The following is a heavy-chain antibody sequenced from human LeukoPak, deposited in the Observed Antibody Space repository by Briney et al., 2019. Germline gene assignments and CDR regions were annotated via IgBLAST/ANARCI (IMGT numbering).Heavy chain of an antibody. CDR1: GFTFSSYA. J-gene: IGHJ4*02. Sequence: PGGSLRLSCAASGFTFSSYAMHWVRQAPGKGLEWVSYISSSGSTIYYADSVKGRFTISRDNAKNSLYLQMNSLRAEDTAVYYCARESSYPVGATHFDYWGQGTLVTVSS. CDR3: ARESSYPVGATHFDY. V-gene: IGHV3-48*03. CDR2: ISSSGSTI. D-gene: IGHD1-26*01.